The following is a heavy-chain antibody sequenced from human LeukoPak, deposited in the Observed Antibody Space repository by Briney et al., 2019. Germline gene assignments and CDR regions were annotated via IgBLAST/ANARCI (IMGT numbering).Heavy chain of an antibody. V-gene: IGHV4-30-4*08. Sequence: SETLSLTCTVSGGSISSGDYYWSWIRQPPGKGLEWIGYSYYSGNTYYSPSLKSRITISVDTSKNQFSLTLTSVTAADTAVYYCAAVRYDYYYKDVWGKGTAVTVSS. CDR3: AAVRYDYYYKDV. CDR2: SYYSGNT. CDR1: GGSISSGDYY. D-gene: IGHD2-2*01. J-gene: IGHJ6*03.